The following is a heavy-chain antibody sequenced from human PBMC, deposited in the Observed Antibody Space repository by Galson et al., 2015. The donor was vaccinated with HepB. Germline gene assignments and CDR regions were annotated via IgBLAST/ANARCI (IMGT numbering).Heavy chain of an antibody. CDR3: ARAVPIFHCSSTSCCISYGMDV. D-gene: IGHD2-2*01. CDR1: GYTFTSYG. CDR2: ISAYNGNT. V-gene: IGHV1-18*01. J-gene: IGHJ6*02. Sequence: SVKVSCKASGYTFTSYGISWVRQAPGQGLEWMGWISAYNGNTNYAQKLQGRVTMTTDTSTSTAYMELRSLRSDDTAVYYCARAVPIFHCSSTSCCISYGMDVWGQGTTVTVSS.